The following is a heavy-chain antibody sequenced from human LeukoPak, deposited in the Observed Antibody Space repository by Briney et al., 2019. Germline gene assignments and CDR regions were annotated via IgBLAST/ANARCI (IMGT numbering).Heavy chain of an antibody. J-gene: IGHJ4*02. D-gene: IGHD2-2*01. CDR2: LNPNSGGT. Sequence: GASVKVSCKASGGTFSSYAISWVRQAPGQGLEWMGRLNPNSGGTIHAQKFQGRVTITRDTSISTAYMELSGLRSDDTAVYYCARVPDIYCPSTSCVDYWGQGTLVTVSS. V-gene: IGHV1-2*06. CDR3: ARVPDIYCPSTSCVDY. CDR1: GGTFSSYA.